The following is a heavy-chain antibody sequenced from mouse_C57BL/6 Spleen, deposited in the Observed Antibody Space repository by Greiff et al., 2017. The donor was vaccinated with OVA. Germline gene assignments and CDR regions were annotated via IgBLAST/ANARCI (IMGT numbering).Heavy chain of an antibody. CDR3: TTLLVAY. V-gene: IGHV14-4*01. CDR1: GFNIKDDY. Sequence: VHVKQSGAELVRPGASVKLSCTASGFNIKDDYMHWVKQRPEQGLEWIGWIDPENGDTEYASKFQGKATITADTSSNTAYLQLSSLTSEDTAVYYCTTLLVAYWGQGTLVTVSA. J-gene: IGHJ3*01. CDR2: IDPENGDT.